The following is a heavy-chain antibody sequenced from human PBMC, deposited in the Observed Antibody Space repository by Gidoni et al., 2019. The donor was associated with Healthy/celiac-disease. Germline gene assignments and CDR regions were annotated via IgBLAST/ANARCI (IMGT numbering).Heavy chain of an antibody. CDR2: ISGSGGST. Sequence: EVQLLEPGGGLVQPGGSLSLSCPGSGITFSSYAMSWVRQAPGKGLEWVSAISGSGGSTYYEDSVKGRFTISRYNSKNTLYLQMNSLRDEDTAVYYCAKEAVAVAGTIDYWGQGTLVTVSS. V-gene: IGHV3-23*01. D-gene: IGHD6-19*01. CDR3: AKEAVAVAGTIDY. CDR1: GITFSSYA. J-gene: IGHJ4*02.